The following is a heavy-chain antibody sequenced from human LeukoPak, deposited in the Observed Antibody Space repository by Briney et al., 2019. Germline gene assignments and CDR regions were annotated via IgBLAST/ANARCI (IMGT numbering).Heavy chain of an antibody. CDR1: GFTFSSYW. CDR2: INADGSTT. D-gene: IGHD3-10*01. V-gene: IGHV3-74*01. Sequence: PGGSLRLSCAASGFTFSSYWMHWVRQAPGKGLVWVSRINADGSTTLYADSVKGRFTISRDNAKNTLYLQMNSLRAEDTAVYYCTREGVDVFDIWGQGTTVTVSS. J-gene: IGHJ3*02. CDR3: TREGVDVFDI.